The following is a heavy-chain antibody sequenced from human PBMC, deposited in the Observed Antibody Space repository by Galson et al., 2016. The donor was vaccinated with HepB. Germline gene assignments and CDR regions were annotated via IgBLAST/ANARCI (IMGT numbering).Heavy chain of an antibody. D-gene: IGHD4-11*01. J-gene: IGHJ4*02. V-gene: IGHV3-23*01. CDR2: ISSSGGYT. Sequence: SLRLSCAASGFTFSSYGMHWVRQAPGKGLEWVSTISSSGGYTYYADSVKGRFTISRDNSKNTLYLQMNSLRAEDTAVYYCAKHPPATTAFSFDYWGQGTLVTVSS. CDR1: GFTFSSYG. CDR3: AKHPPATTAFSFDY.